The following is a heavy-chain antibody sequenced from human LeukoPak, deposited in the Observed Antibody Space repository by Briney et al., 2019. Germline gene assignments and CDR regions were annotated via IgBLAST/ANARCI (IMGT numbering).Heavy chain of an antibody. CDR2: IYYSGST. CDR1: GGSISSYY. V-gene: IGHV4-59*01. CDR3: ARLGYSSGWYYFDY. Sequence: PSETLSLTCTVSGGSISSYYWSWIRQPPGKGLEWIGYIYYSGSTNYNPSLKSRVTISVDTSKSQFSLKLSSVTAADTAVYYCARLGYSSGWYYFDYWGQGTLVTVSS. J-gene: IGHJ4*02. D-gene: IGHD6-19*01.